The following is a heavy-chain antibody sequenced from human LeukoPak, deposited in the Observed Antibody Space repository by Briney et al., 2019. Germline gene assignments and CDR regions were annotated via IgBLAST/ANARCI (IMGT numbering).Heavy chain of an antibody. Sequence: GGSLRLSCAASGFTFSGYGMHWVRQAPDKGLEWVAVIWYDGNNKYYAESVKGRFTISRDNSKNTLYLQMNSLRAEDTAVYYCAKDWGYTTMVSYYFDYWGQGALVTVSS. V-gene: IGHV3-33*06. D-gene: IGHD5-18*01. J-gene: IGHJ4*02. CDR3: AKDWGYTTMVSYYFDY. CDR2: IWYDGNNK. CDR1: GFTFSGYG.